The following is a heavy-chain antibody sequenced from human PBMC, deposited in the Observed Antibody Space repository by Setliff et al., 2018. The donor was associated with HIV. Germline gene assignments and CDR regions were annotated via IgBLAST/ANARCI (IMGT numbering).Heavy chain of an antibody. J-gene: IGHJ3*02. D-gene: IGHD3-22*01. Sequence: GGSLRLSCAASGFTFSSYAMSWVRQAPGKGLEWVSISTAGGTTYYADSVKGRFTISRDNSKNSLYLQMNSLRAEDTAVYYCARSLYDSSMNVIWGQGTMVTVSS. CDR3: ARSLYDSSMNVI. V-gene: IGHV3-23*01. CDR1: GFTFSSYA. CDR2: STAGGTT.